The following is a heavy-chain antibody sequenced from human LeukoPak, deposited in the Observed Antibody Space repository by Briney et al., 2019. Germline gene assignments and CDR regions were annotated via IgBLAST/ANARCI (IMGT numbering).Heavy chain of an antibody. CDR3: SKDLGPDYDILTV. J-gene: IGHJ4*02. CDR2: ISVSSSTI. Sequence: GGSLRLSCAASGLTLSSYGMNWVRQAPGKGLEWISYISVSSSTIYYADSVKGRFAISRDNAENSLYLQMNSLRAEDTAVYYCSKDLGPDYDILTVWAQGTLVTVSS. V-gene: IGHV3-48*04. CDR1: GLTLSSYG. D-gene: IGHD3-9*01.